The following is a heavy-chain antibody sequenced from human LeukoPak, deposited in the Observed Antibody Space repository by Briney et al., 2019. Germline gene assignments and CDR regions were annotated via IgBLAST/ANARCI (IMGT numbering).Heavy chain of an antibody. CDR3: ARDLVGADRDYFDY. V-gene: IGHV4-61*02. CDR2: IYTSGST. D-gene: IGHD2-15*01. CDR1: GGSISSGSYY. J-gene: IGHJ4*02. Sequence: SETLSLTCTVSGGSISSGSYYWSWIRQPAGKGLEWIGRIYTSGSTNYNPSLKSRVTISVDTSKNQFSLKLSSVTAADTAVYYCARDLVGADRDYFDYWGQGTLVTASS.